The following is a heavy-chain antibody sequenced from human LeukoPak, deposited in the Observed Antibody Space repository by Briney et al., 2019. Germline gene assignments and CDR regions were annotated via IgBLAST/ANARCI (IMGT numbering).Heavy chain of an antibody. Sequence: ASVKVSCKASGGTFSSYAISWVRQAPGQGLEWMGGVIPIFGTANYAQKFQGRVTITADESTSTAYMGLSSLRSEDTAVYYCARAPYYYDSSGYSLPFDYWGQGTLVTVSS. J-gene: IGHJ4*02. CDR1: GGTFSSYA. CDR3: ARAPYYYDSSGYSLPFDY. CDR2: VIPIFGTA. V-gene: IGHV1-69*13. D-gene: IGHD3-22*01.